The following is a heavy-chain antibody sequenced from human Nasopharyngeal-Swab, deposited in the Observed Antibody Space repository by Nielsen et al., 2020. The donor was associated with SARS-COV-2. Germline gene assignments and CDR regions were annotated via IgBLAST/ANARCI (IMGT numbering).Heavy chain of an antibody. V-gene: IGHV3-48*04. D-gene: IGHD1-26*01. CDR1: GFTFSTYS. J-gene: IGHJ4*02. Sequence: GESLKISCAASGFTFSTYSMNWVRQTPGKGLEWVSYISSGSSSIFYADSAKGRFTISRDNAKNSLYLQMNSLRAEDTAVYYCARDGDYSGWELTDYWGQGTLVTVSS. CDR2: ISSGSSSI. CDR3: ARDGDYSGWELTDY.